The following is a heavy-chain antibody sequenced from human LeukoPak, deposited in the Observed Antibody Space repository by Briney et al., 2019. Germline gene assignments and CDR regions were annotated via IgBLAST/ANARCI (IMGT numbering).Heavy chain of an antibody. CDR1: GFTFITYV. D-gene: IGHD3-9*01. CDR3: AKGELYYDILTGYLPD. J-gene: IGHJ4*02. Sequence: PGGSLRLSCAASGFTFITYVMHWVRQAPGKGLEWVAVIWYDGSNKYYTDSVKGRFTISRDNSKNTLYLQMNSLRAEDTAVYYCAKGELYYDILTGYLPDWGQGTLVTVSS. V-gene: IGHV3-30*02. CDR2: IWYDGSNK.